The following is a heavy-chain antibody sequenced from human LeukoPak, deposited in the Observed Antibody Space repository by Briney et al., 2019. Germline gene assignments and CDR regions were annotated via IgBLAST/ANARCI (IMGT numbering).Heavy chain of an antibody. CDR1: GGSISSGGYY. CDR2: IYYSGST. Sequence: SQTLSLTCTVSGGSISSGGYYWSWIRQHPGKGLEWIGYIYYSGSTNYNPSLKSRVTISVDTSKNQFSLKLSSVTAADTAVYYCAREGSRSGTDAFDIWGQGTMVTVSS. D-gene: IGHD3-3*01. CDR3: AREGSRSGTDAFDI. V-gene: IGHV4-61*08. J-gene: IGHJ3*02.